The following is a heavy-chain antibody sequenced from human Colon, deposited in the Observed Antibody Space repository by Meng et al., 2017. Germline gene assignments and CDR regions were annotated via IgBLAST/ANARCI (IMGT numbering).Heavy chain of an antibody. CDR3: ARGWGYCSSTSCYFLDY. J-gene: IGHJ4*02. CDR1: GGSFSGYY. CDR2: INHSGST. D-gene: IGHD2-2*01. Sequence: VRLQEWGSDLLKPSETLSLTCAVYGGSFSGYYWSWIRQPPGKGLEWIGEINHSGSTNYNPSLKSRVTISVDTSKNQFSLKLSSVTAADTAVYYCARGWGYCSSTSCYFLDYWGQGTLVTVSS. V-gene: IGHV4-34*01.